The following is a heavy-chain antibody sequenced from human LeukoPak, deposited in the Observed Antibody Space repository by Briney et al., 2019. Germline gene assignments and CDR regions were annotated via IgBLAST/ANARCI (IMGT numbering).Heavy chain of an antibody. J-gene: IGHJ4*02. V-gene: IGHV1-69*06. CDR1: GGTVSRYP. CDR3: ARGDTEVATPFDY. D-gene: IGHD5-12*01. CDR2: IIPIFGTA. Sequence: SVKVSCKASGGTVSRYPISWVRQAPGQGLEWMGGIIPIFGTANYAQKFQGRVTITADKSTSTAYMELSSLRSEDTAVYYCARGDTEVATPFDYWGQGTLVTVSS.